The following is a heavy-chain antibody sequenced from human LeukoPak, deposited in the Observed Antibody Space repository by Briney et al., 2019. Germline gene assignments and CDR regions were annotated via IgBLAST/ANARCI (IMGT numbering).Heavy chain of an antibody. CDR3: ARGRWSGYYVGYYYMDV. J-gene: IGHJ6*03. CDR1: GYTFTSYD. CDR2: MNPNSDNT. V-gene: IGHV1-8*01. D-gene: IGHD3-3*01. Sequence: GASVKVSCKASGYTFTSYDINWVRQATGQGLEWMGWMNPNSDNTGYAQKFQGRVTMTRNTSISTAYMELSSLRSEDTAVYYCARGRWSGYYVGYYYMDVWGKGTTVTVSS.